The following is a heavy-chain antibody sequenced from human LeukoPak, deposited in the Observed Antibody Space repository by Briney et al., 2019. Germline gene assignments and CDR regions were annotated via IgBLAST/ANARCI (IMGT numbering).Heavy chain of an antibody. Sequence: GESLKISCKGSGYSFTSYWIGWVRQMPGKGLEWMGIIYPGDSDTRYSPSFQGQVTISADKSISTAYLQRSSLKASDTAMYYCERHIPKFVVPYYYYYYREVWGKGTAVTVSS. CDR3: ERHIPKFVVPYYYYYYREV. CDR1: GYSFTSYW. D-gene: IGHD3-10*01. J-gene: IGHJ6*03. CDR2: IYPGDSDT. V-gene: IGHV5-51*01.